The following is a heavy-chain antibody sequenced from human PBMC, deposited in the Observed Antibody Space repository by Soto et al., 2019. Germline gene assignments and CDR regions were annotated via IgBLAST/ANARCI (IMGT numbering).Heavy chain of an antibody. CDR2: IWDDGSNK. Sequence: QVQLVESGGGVVQPGRSLRLSCAASGFTFSSYGMHWVRQAPGKGLEWVAVIWDDGSNKYYADSVKGRFTISRDNSKNTLYLQMNSLRAEDTAVYYCARDPGRGYFDYWGQGTLVTVSS. CDR3: ARDPGRGYFDY. CDR1: GFTFSSYG. V-gene: IGHV3-33*01. J-gene: IGHJ4*02. D-gene: IGHD3-10*01.